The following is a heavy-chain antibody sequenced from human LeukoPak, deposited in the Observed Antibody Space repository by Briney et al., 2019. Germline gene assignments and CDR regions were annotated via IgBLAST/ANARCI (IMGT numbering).Heavy chain of an antibody. CDR3: ARQEYYDILTGPPYYYGMDV. V-gene: IGHV5-51*01. J-gene: IGHJ6*02. Sequence: GESLKISCKGSGYSFTSYWIGWVRQMPGKGLEWMGIIYPGDSDTRYSPSFQGQVTISADKSISTAYLQWSSLKASDTAMYYCARQEYYDILTGPPYYYGMDVWGQGTMVTVSS. CDR2: IYPGDSDT. D-gene: IGHD3-9*01. CDR1: GYSFTSYW.